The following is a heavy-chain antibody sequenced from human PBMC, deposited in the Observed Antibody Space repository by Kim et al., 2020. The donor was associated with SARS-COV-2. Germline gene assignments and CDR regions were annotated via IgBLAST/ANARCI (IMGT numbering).Heavy chain of an antibody. CDR2: IDPSDSYT. Sequence: GESLKISCKGSGYSFTSYWISWVRQMPGKGLEWMGRIDPSDSYTNYSPSFQGHVTISADKSISTAYLQWSSLKASDTAMYYCARSLYGGTHYWYFDLWGRGTLVTVSS. V-gene: IGHV5-10-1*01. D-gene: IGHD3-16*02. CDR3: ARSLYGGTHYWYFDL. CDR1: GYSFTSYW. J-gene: IGHJ2*01.